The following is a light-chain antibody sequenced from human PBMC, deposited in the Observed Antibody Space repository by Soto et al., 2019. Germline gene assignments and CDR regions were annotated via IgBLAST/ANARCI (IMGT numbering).Light chain of an antibody. J-gene: IGLJ1*01. Sequence: QSALTQPASVSGSPGQSITISCTGTSSDVGGYNYVSWYQQYPGKAPKLMIYDVSNRPSGVSNRFSGSKSGNTASLTISGLQAEDEADYYCSSYTCSSTLLYVFGTGTKLTVL. CDR2: DVS. V-gene: IGLV2-14*01. CDR1: SSDVGGYNY. CDR3: SSYTCSSTLLYV.